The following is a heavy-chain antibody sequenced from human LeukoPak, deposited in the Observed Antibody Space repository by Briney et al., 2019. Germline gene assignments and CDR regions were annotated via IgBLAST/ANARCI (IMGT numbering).Heavy chain of an antibody. Sequence: ASVKVSCKASGYTFTGYYMHWVRQAPGQGLEWMGWINPNSGGTNYAQKFQGRVTMTRDTSISTAYMELSRLRSDDTAVYYCARVDSNLYYYMDVWGKGTTVTVSS. CDR3: ARVDSNLYYYMDV. CDR1: GYTFTGYY. CDR2: INPNSGGT. V-gene: IGHV1-2*02. J-gene: IGHJ6*03. D-gene: IGHD4-11*01.